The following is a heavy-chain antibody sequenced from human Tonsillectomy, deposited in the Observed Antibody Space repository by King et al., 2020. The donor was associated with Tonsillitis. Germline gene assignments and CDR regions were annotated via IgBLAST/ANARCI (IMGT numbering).Heavy chain of an antibody. CDR1: GFTFSSYA. V-gene: IGHV3-64*01. Sequence: VQLVESGGGLVQPGGSLRLSCAASGFTFSSYAIHWVRQAPGKGLEYVSAISSNGGRTYYANSVKGRFTISRDNSKNTLYLQMGSLRAEDMAVYYCARPVQQWLVDGVAFDIWGQGTMVTVSS. CDR2: ISSNGGRT. D-gene: IGHD6-19*01. J-gene: IGHJ3*02. CDR3: ARPVQQWLVDGVAFDI.